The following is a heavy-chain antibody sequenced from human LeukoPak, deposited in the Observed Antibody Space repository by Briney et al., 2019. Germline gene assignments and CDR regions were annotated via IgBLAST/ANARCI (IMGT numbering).Heavy chain of an antibody. CDR1: GGSISSSKW. D-gene: IGHD5-12*01. Sequence: SDTLSLTCAVSGGSISSSKWWSWVRQPPGKGLEWIGEIYHSGNSNYNPSLKSRVTISVDEPKNQYSLKLRSVTAADTAVYYCASLPIVATLSYWGHGILVNVAS. J-gene: IGHJ4*01. CDR2: IYHSGNS. CDR3: ASLPIVATLSY. V-gene: IGHV4/OR15-8*02.